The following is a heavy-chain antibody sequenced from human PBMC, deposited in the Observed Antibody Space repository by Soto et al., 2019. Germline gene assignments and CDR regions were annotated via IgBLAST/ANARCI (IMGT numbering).Heavy chain of an antibody. D-gene: IGHD5-18*01. CDR3: ARTLGYGHMDV. CDR1: GDSVRNQY. CDR2: IYSSGST. V-gene: IGHV4-4*09. Sequence: QVQMQESGPGLVKPSETLSLTCTVSGDSVRNQYWSWIRRPPGRGLEWIGYIYSSGSTKYNPSLKSRLTISVYTYKHHGCLKLSSVTAADTAVYYCARTLGYGHMDVWGKGTTVTVSS. J-gene: IGHJ6*03.